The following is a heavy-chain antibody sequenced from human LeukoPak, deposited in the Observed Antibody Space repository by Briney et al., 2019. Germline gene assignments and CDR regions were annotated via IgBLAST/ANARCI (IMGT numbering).Heavy chain of an antibody. CDR3: ARDLGYSYGSLVHAFDI. CDR1: GYTFTGYY. Sequence: ASVKVSCKASGYTFTGYYMHWVRQAPGQGLEWMGWINPNSGGTNYAQKFQGRVTMTRDTSISTAYMELSRLRSDDTAVYYCARDLGYSYGSLVHAFDIWGQGTMVTASS. CDR2: INPNSGGT. J-gene: IGHJ3*02. D-gene: IGHD5-18*01. V-gene: IGHV1-2*02.